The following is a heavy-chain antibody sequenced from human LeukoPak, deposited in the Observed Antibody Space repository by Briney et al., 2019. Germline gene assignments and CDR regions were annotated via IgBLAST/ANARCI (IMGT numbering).Heavy chain of an antibody. CDR2: IYTSGST. D-gene: IGHD2-2*01. CDR3: ARRRFGSRGGIDY. Sequence: SQTLSLTCTVSGGSISSGSYYWSWIRQPAGKGLEWIGRIYTSGSTNYNPSLKSRVTISVDTSKNQFSLKLSSVTAADTAVYYCARRRFGSRGGIDYWGQGTLVTVSS. CDR1: GGSISSGSYY. J-gene: IGHJ4*02. V-gene: IGHV4-61*02.